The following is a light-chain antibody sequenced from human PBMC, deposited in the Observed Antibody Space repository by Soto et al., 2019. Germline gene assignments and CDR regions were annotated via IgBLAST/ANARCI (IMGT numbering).Light chain of an antibody. CDR2: EAS. V-gene: IGKV2D-29*01. J-gene: IGKJ1*01. CDR3: MQSIELRT. Sequence: DVVMTQTPLFLSVTPGQPASISCKSSQTLLHSDGTTYLYWYLQKSGQPPQLLIFEASKRFSGVSNRISGSGSGTDFTLEISRVEADDVGVYYCMQSIELRTFGQGTKV. CDR1: QTLLHSDGTTY.